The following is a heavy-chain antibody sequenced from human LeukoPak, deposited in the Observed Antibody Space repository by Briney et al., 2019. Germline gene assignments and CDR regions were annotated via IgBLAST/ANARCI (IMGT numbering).Heavy chain of an antibody. J-gene: IGHJ5*02. D-gene: IGHD3-3*01. CDR2: ISSSGSTI. CDR3: ARDRGRGYDFWRPLGWFDP. CDR1: GFTFSDYY. V-gene: IGHV3-11*04. Sequence: GGSLRLSCAASGFTFSDYYMSWIRQAPGKGLEWVSYISSSGSTIYYADSVKGRFTISRDNAKNSLYLQMNSLRAEDTAVYYCARDRGRGYDFWRPLGWFDPWGQGTLVTVSS.